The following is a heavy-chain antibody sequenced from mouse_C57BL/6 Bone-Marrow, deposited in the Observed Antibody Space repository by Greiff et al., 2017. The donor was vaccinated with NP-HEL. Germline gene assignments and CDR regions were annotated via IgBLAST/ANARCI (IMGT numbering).Heavy chain of an antibody. CDR2: IYPGSGNT. D-gene: IGHD1-1*01. CDR3: ARPLLLRYPAWFAY. V-gene: IGHV1-66*01. Sequence: QVQLKQSGPELVKPGASVKISCKASGYSFTSYYIHWVKQRPGQGLEWIGWIYPGSGNTKYNEKFKGKATLTADTSSTTAYMQLSSLTSEDSAVYYCARPLLLRYPAWFAYWGQGTLVTVSA. CDR1: GYSFTSYY. J-gene: IGHJ3*01.